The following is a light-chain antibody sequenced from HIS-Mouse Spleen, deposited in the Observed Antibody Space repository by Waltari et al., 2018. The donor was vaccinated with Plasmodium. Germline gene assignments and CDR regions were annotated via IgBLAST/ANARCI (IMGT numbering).Light chain of an antibody. CDR1: TLGAKY. CDR3: QAWDSSTVV. J-gene: IGLJ2*01. V-gene: IGLV3-1*01. Sequence: SYELTQPPSVSVSPGQTASITCSGATLGAKYACWYQQKPRQSPVLVIYQDSKRPSGIPERFSGSNSGNTATLTISGTQAMDEADYYCQAWDSSTVVFGGGTKLTVL. CDR2: QDS.